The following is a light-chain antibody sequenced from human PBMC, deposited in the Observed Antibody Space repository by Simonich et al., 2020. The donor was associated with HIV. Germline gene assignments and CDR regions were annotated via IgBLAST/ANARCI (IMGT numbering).Light chain of an antibody. J-gene: IGKJ3*01. CDR3: QQYYSTPFT. V-gene: IGKV4-1*01. Sequence: DIVMTQSPDSLAVSLGERATINCKSRQSVLYSSNNKNYLAWYQQKPGKPPKLLIYWASTRESGVPDRFSGSGSGTDFTLTISSLQAEDVAVYYCQQYYSTPFTFGPGTKVDIK. CDR1: QSVLYSSNNKNY. CDR2: WAS.